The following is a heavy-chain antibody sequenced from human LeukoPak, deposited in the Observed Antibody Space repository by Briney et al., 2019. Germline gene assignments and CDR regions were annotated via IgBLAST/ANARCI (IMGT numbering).Heavy chain of an antibody. Sequence: GRSLRLSCAASGFTFRSYALHWVRRAPGKGLEWVAVISYDGSNKYHADSVKGRFTISRDNSKNTLYLQMNSLRAEDTAVYYCAKGPDIAAAYYFDYWGQGTLVTVSS. D-gene: IGHD6-13*01. CDR1: GFTFRSYA. CDR3: AKGPDIAAAYYFDY. J-gene: IGHJ4*02. V-gene: IGHV3-30*04. CDR2: ISYDGSNK.